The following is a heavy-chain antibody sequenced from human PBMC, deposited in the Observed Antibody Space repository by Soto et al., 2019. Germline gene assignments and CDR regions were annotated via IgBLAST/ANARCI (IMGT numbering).Heavy chain of an antibody. V-gene: IGHV4-34*01. CDR3: TSHQILTGSY. D-gene: IGHD3-9*01. CDR2: INHSGGT. CDR1: GGSFSGYY. J-gene: IGHJ4*02. Sequence: SETLSLTCAVYGGSFSGYYWSWIRQPPGKGLEWIGEINHSGGTNYNPSLKSRVTISVDTSKNQFSLNLNFVTAEDTAVYYCTSHQILTGSYWGQGTLVTVSS.